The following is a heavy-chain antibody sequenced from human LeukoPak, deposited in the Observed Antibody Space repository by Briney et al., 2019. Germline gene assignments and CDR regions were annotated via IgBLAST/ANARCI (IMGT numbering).Heavy chain of an antibody. D-gene: IGHD3-3*01. Sequence: GGSLRLSCAASGFTFSDYYMSWIRQAPGKGVEWVSYISSSGSTIYYADSVKGRFTISRDNAKNSLYLQMNSLRAEDTAVYYCARDPAHYDFWSGYYGRYFDYWGQGTLVTVSS. CDR3: ARDPAHYDFWSGYYGRYFDY. V-gene: IGHV3-11*04. CDR2: ISSSGSTI. CDR1: GFTFSDYY. J-gene: IGHJ4*02.